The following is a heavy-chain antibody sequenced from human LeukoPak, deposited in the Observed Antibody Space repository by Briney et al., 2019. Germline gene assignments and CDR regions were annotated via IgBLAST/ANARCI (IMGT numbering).Heavy chain of an antibody. J-gene: IGHJ3*02. CDR3: ASTTGGGSGSPDAFDI. CDR2: ISSSSTFI. D-gene: IGHD3-10*01. V-gene: IGHV3-21*01. Sequence: GGSLRLSCAASGFTFSTYSMNWVRQAPGKGLEWVSSISSSSTFIYYADSVKGRFTISRDNAKNSPYLQMNSLRAEDTAVYYCASTTGGGSGSPDAFDIWGQGTMVTVSS. CDR1: GFTFSTYS.